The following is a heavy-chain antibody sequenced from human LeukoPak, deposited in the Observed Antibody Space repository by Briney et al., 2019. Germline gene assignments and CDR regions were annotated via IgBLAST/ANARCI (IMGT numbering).Heavy chain of an antibody. Sequence: PGGSLRLSSAASGFTFSSYSTNWVRQTPGEWLEWVSYISSSSSTIYYADSVKGRFTISRDNAKNSLYLQMNSLRADDTAVYYCARGGWYCSGGSCFTDAADIWGQGTMVTVSS. CDR2: ISSSSSTI. CDR3: ARGGWYCSGGSCFTDAADI. V-gene: IGHV3-48*04. D-gene: IGHD2-15*01. CDR1: GFTFSSYS. J-gene: IGHJ3*02.